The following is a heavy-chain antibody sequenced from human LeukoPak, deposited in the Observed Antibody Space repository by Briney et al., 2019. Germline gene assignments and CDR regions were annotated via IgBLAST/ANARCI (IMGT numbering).Heavy chain of an antibody. Sequence: SETLSLTCTVSGGSISSGNYHWSWIRQPAGKGLEWIGRIYTGGSTNYNPSFKCRVTISIDKSKNQFSLKLTSVTAADSAVYYCARGPLLGDDYDPPFRYWGQGTLVTVSS. V-gene: IGHV4-61*02. D-gene: IGHD4/OR15-4a*01. CDR2: IYTGGST. J-gene: IGHJ4*02. CDR1: GGSISSGNYH. CDR3: ARGPLLGDDYDPPFRY.